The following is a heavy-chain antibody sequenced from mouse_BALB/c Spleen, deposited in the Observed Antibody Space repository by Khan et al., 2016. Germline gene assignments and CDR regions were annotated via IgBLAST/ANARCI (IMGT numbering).Heavy chain of an antibody. CDR3: ARPVYTRAMDF. J-gene: IGHJ4*01. CDR2: ISPDSSTI. V-gene: IGHV4-1*02. CDR1: GFDFSGYW. Sequence: EVKLLESGGGLVQPGGSLKLSCAASGFDFSGYWMSWVRQAPGKGLEWIGAISPDSSTINYTPSLKDKFIISRDNAKNTLYLQMNKVRSEDTALYDCARPVYTRAMDFWGQGTSVTVSS.